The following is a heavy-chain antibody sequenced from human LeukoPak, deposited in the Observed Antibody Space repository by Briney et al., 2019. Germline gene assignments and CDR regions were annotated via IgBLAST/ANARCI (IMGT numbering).Heavy chain of an antibody. Sequence: GGSLRLSCAASGFTFSSYEMNRVRQAPGKGLEWVSYISSSGSTIYYADSVKGRFTISRDNAKNSLYLQMNSLRAEDTAVYYCARADSGWYSRVIDYWGQGTLVTVSS. V-gene: IGHV3-48*03. J-gene: IGHJ4*02. CDR3: ARADSGWYSRVIDY. CDR1: GFTFSSYE. CDR2: ISSSGSTI. D-gene: IGHD6-19*01.